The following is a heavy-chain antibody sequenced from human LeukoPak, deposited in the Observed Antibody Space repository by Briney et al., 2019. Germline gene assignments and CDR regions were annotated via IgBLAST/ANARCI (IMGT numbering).Heavy chain of an antibody. Sequence: SETLSLTCTVSGGSISSGGYYWSWIRQHPGKGLEWIGYIYYSGSTYYNPSLKSRVTISVDTSKNQFSLKLSSVTAADTAVYYCARAFGGQDTYYDYVWGSYRYRSHDAFDIWGQGTMVTVSS. CDR3: ARAFGGQDTYYDYVWGSYRYRSHDAFDI. D-gene: IGHD3-16*02. CDR1: GGSISSGGYY. V-gene: IGHV4-31*03. CDR2: IYYSGST. J-gene: IGHJ3*02.